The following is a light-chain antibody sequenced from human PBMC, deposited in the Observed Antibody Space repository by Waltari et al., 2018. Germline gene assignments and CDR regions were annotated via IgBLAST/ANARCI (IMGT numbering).Light chain of an antibody. CDR2: DVS. CDR1: SSDVGGYNY. V-gene: IGLV2-11*01. Sequence: QSALTQPRSVSGSPGQSVTISCTGTSSDVGGYNYVSWFQQHPGKAPNLMIYDVSKRPSGVPXRFSGSKSGNTASLTISGLQAEDEADYYCCSYAGSYSVVFGGGTKLTVL. CDR3: CSYAGSYSVV. J-gene: IGLJ2*01.